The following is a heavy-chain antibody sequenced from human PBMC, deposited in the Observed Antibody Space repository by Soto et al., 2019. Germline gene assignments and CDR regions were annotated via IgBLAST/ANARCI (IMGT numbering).Heavy chain of an antibody. J-gene: IGHJ6*02. V-gene: IGHV1-8*01. D-gene: IGHD1-1*01. CDR1: GYTFTTYD. Sequence: ASVKVSCKASGYTFTTYDINWVRQATGQGLEWLGWMSPNSGATGYAQKFQGRVTMTRDTSMTTAYMELSNLRSEDTAMYYCARGFDAGVDVCGQGTTVTVSS. CDR3: ARGFDAGVDV. CDR2: MSPNSGAT.